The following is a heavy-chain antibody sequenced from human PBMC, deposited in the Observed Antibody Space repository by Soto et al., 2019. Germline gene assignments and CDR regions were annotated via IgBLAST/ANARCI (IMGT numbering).Heavy chain of an antibody. CDR1: GGTFSTYA. J-gene: IGHJ4*01. D-gene: IGHD3-22*01. CDR2: IIPVLGTA. CDR3: ARQRGVSSGYSLPIFDY. V-gene: IGHV1-69*13. Sequence: ASVKVSCKSSGGTFSTYAISWLRQAPGQGLEWMGGIIPVLGTANYAQKFQGRVTITADESTSTAYMELGSLRSDDTAVYYCARQRGVSSGYSLPIFDYGGQGTVVT.